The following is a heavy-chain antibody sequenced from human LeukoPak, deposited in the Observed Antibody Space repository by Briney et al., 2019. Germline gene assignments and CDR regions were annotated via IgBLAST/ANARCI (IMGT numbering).Heavy chain of an antibody. CDR3: ARVLGYGSGSYAEDFDY. CDR2: ISAYNGNT. Sequence: GASVKVSCKASGYTFTSYGISWVRQAPGQGLERMGWISAYNGNTNYAQKLQGRVTMTTDTSTSTAYMELSSLRSEDTAVYYCARVLGYGSGSYAEDFDYWGQGTLVTVSS. V-gene: IGHV1-18*01. J-gene: IGHJ4*02. D-gene: IGHD3-10*01. CDR1: GYTFTSYG.